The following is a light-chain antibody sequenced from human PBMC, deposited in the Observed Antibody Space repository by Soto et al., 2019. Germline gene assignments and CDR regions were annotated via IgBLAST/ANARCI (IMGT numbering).Light chain of an antibody. CDR2: GAS. Sequence: EVLLTQSPATLSLSPGERATLSCRASQNVRTFLDWYQQKPGQAPRLLIYGASNRATGIPARFSGSGSGTDFTLTISSLEPEDFAVYYCQQHSHWPPWTFGQGTRVEIQ. CDR1: QNVRTF. J-gene: IGKJ1*01. CDR3: QQHSHWPPWT. V-gene: IGKV3-11*01.